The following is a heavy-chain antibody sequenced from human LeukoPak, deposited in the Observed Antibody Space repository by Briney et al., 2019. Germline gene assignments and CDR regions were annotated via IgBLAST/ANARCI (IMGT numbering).Heavy chain of an antibody. D-gene: IGHD2-2*01. CDR3: AAFYAFCSSTSCHRGLDY. Sequence: GASVKVSCKASGYTFTSYAMNWVRQAPGQGLEWMGWISATNGNTNYAQKLQGRVSMTTDTSTSTAYMELRSLRSDDTAIYYCAAFYAFCSSTSCHRGLDYWGQGTLVTVSS. V-gene: IGHV1-18*01. CDR1: GYTFTSYA. CDR2: ISATNGNT. J-gene: IGHJ4*02.